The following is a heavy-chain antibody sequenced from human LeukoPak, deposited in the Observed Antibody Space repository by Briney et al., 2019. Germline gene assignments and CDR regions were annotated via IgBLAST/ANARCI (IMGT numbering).Heavy chain of an antibody. Sequence: SGRSLRLSCAASGFTFSNYAMHWVRQAPGKGLEWVTVISYDGSNKYYADSVKGRFTVSRDNSKNTLYLQMNSLRAEDTAVYYCARDREVLRFYGLGYYYYGMDVWGQGTTVTVSS. V-gene: IGHV3-30-3*01. CDR2: ISYDGSNK. CDR1: GFTFSNYA. CDR3: ARDREVLRFYGLGYYYYGMDV. D-gene: IGHD3-3*01. J-gene: IGHJ6*02.